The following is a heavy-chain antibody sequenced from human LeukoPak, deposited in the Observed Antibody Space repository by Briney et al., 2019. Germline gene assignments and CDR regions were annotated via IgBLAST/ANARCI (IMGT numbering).Heavy chain of an antibody. CDR2: ISNSGGTI. V-gene: IGHV3-48*02. D-gene: IGHD2-15*01. CDR1: GFTFSSNW. Sequence: GESVRLSCAASGFTFSSNWMTWVRQAPGKGLEWVSYISNSGGTIYYADSVKGRFTISRDNAKNSLYLQMNSLRDEDTAVYYCARLWGYCSGGSCYSTPYWGQGTLVTVSS. CDR3: ARLWGYCSGGSCYSTPY. J-gene: IGHJ4*02.